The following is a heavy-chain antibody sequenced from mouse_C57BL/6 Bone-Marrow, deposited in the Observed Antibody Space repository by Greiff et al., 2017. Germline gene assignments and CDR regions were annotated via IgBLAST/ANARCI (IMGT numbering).Heavy chain of an antibody. D-gene: IGHD2-12*01. V-gene: IGHV5-4*01. J-gene: IGHJ2*01. CDR3: ARDLELYDY. CDR1: GFTFSSYA. Sequence: DVKLVESGGGLVKPGGSLTLSCAASGFTFSSYAMSWVRQTPEKRLEWVATISDGGSYTYYPDNVKGRFTISRDHAKTNLYLQMSHLKSEDTAMYYCARDLELYDYWGQGTTLTVSS. CDR2: ISDGGSYT.